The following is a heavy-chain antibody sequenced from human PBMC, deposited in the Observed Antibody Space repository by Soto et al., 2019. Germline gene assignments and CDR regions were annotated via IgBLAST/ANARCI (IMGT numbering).Heavy chain of an antibody. V-gene: IGHV4-4*02. D-gene: IGHD3-22*01. CDR3: ARLTRSRGYWFDP. CDR2: IYHSGST. CDR1: GGSISSSNW. Sequence: ASETLSLTCAVSGGSISSSNWWSWVRQPPGKGLEWIGEIYHSGSTNYNPSLKSRVTISVDKSKNQFSLKLSSVTAADTAVYYCARLTRSRGYWFDPWGQGTLVTVSS. J-gene: IGHJ5*02.